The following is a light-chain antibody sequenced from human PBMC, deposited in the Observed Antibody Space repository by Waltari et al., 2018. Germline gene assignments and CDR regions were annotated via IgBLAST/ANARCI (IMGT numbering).Light chain of an antibody. J-gene: IGKJ4*01. CDR3: LQGTHWPLT. CDR2: TIS. Sequence: DVVMTRSPLSLPVTLGQQASISCRSSQTLVYGDGNTYLTWFQQRPGQSPRRLLYTISFPGSAVPATFSLLFSSPTFSLKVNLVSPVDVGVYYCLQGTHWPLTFGGGTKVEIK. V-gene: IGKV2-30*01. CDR1: QTLVYGDGNTY.